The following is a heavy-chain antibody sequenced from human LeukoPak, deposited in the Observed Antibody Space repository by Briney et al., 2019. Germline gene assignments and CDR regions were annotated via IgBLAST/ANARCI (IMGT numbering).Heavy chain of an antibody. CDR2: ISSSSSYI. CDR3: ARSYYGSGIDY. V-gene: IGHV3-21*01. J-gene: IGHJ4*02. Sequence: GGSLRLSCAASGFTFSNCSMNWVRQAPGKGLEWVSSISSSSSYIYYADSVKGRFTISRDNAKNSLYLQMNSLRVEDTAVYYCARSYYGSGIDYWGQGTLVTASS. D-gene: IGHD3-10*01. CDR1: GFTFSNCS.